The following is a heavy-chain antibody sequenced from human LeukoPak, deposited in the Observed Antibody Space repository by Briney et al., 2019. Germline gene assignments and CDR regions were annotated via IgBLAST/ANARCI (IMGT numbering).Heavy chain of an antibody. Sequence: SETLSLTCTDSGGSISSGYYYWSWIRQPPGKGLEWIGYIYYSGSTYYNPSLKSRVTISVDTSKNQFSLKLSSVTAADTAVYYCARGRVLSDYWGQGTLVTVSS. V-gene: IGHV4-30-4*01. D-gene: IGHD2/OR15-2a*01. J-gene: IGHJ4*02. CDR3: ARGRVLSDY. CDR2: IYYSGST. CDR1: GGSISSGYYY.